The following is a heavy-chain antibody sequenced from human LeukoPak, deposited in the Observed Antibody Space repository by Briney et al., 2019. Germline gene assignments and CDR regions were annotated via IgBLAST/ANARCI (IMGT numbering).Heavy chain of an antibody. V-gene: IGHV3-21*04. J-gene: IGHJ4*02. CDR1: GFTFSSHG. CDR3: ARDTGSGYDLDY. Sequence: GGTLRLSCAASGFTFSSHGMNWVRQAPGKGLEWVSGISPNGVITYCADSVKGRFTISRDNAKNSLYLQMNSLRAEDTAVYYCARDTGSGYDLDYWGQGTLVTVSS. D-gene: IGHD5-12*01. CDR2: ISPNGVIT.